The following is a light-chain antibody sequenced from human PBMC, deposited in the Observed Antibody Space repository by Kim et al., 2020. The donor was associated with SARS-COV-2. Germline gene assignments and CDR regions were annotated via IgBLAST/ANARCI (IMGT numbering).Light chain of an antibody. CDR2: TAF. CDR3: LQHQNYPRVT. V-gene: IGKV1-17*01. CDR1: QGINSD. J-gene: IGKJ4*01. Sequence: DIQMTQSPASLSASVGDRVTITCRASQGINSDLGWYQQKPGKAPKRLIYTAFRLEGGVSSRFSGSGSGTEFTLTITSLQPEDSATYYCLQHQNYPRVTFGGGTKVDI.